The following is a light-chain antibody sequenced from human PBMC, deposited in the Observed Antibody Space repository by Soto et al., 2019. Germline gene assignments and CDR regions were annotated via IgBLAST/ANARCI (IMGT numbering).Light chain of an antibody. CDR1: SSDVGGYNY. Sequence: QSALTQPASVSGSPGQSITISCTGTSSDVGGYNYVSWYQQHPGKAPKLMIYDVSNRPSGVSNRFSGSKSGNTASLTISGRQAEDEADYYGSSYTSSSRVFGGGTKLTVL. J-gene: IGLJ2*01. V-gene: IGLV2-14*01. CDR3: SSYTSSSRV. CDR2: DVS.